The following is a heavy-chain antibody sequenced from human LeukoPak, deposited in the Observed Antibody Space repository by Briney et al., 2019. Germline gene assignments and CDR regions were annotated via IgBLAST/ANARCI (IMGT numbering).Heavy chain of an antibody. J-gene: IGHJ4*02. CDR1: GFTFSSYS. D-gene: IGHD3-10*01. V-gene: IGHV3-21*01. CDR3: ARAPYLWFGTI. CDR2: ISSSSSYI. Sequence: RPGGSLRLSCAASGFTFSSYSMNWVRQAPGKGLEWVSSISSSSSYICYADSVKGRFTISRDNAKNSLYLQMNSLRAEDTAVYYCARAPYLWFGTIWGQGTLVTVSS.